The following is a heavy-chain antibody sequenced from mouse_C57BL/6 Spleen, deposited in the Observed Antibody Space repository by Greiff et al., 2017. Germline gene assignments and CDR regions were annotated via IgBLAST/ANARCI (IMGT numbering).Heavy chain of an antibody. Sequence: EVQLQQSGPELVKPGASVKISCKASGYSFTGYYMNWVKQSPETSLEWIGEINPSTGGTTYNQKFKAKATLTVDKSSSTAYMQLKSLTSEDSAVYYCARGATDYWGQGTSVTVSS. CDR1: GYSFTGYY. V-gene: IGHV1-42*01. J-gene: IGHJ4*01. CDR2: INPSTGGT. CDR3: ARGATDY.